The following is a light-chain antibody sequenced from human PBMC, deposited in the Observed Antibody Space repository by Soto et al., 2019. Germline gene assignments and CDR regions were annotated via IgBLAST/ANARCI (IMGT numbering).Light chain of an antibody. CDR3: QQYGDSPWT. V-gene: IGKV3-20*01. Sequence: EIVLTQSPGTLSLSPGERATLSCRASQTVSSSYLAWYQQRPGQAPRLLIYGASSRATGIPDRFGGSGSGTDFTLTISRLEPEDFAVYYCQQYGDSPWTFGQGTKVEIK. CDR2: GAS. CDR1: QTVSSSY. J-gene: IGKJ1*01.